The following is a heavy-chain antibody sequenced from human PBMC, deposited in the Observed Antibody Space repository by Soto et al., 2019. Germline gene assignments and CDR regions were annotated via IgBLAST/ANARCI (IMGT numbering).Heavy chain of an antibody. V-gene: IGHV1-46*01. CDR1: GYTFTSYY. D-gene: IGHD3-10*01. J-gene: IGHJ4*02. CDR2: INPSGGST. CDR3: ARAATMVRGFHTPASY. Sequence: ASVKVSCKASGYTFTSYYMHWVRQAPGQGLEWMGIINPSGGSTSYAQKFQGRVTMTRDTSTSTVYMELSSLRSEDTAVYYCARAATMVRGFHTPASYWGQGTLVTVSS.